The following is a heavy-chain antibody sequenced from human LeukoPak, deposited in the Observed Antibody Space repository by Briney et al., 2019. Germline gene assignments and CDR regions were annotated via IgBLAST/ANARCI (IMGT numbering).Heavy chain of an antibody. Sequence: SETLSLTCAVSGGSISSGGYSWSWIRQAPGKGLEWIGYIYHSGSTYYNPSLKSRVTISVDRSKNQFSLKLSSVTAADTAVYYCARGGCSSTSCYPRYFDYWGQGTLVTVSS. CDR3: ARGGCSSTSCYPRYFDY. CDR2: IYHSGST. D-gene: IGHD2-2*01. CDR1: GGSISSGGYS. V-gene: IGHV4-30-2*01. J-gene: IGHJ4*02.